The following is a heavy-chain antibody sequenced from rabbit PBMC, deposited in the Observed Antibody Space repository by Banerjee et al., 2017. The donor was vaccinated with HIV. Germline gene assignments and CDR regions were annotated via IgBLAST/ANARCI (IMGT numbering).Heavy chain of an antibody. D-gene: IGHD1-1*01. CDR2: IYAGNSVGT. CDR1: GFDFSSNA. Sequence: QEQLEESGGGLVQPEGSLTLTCTASGFDFSSNAMSWVRQAPGKGLEWIACIYAGNSVGTYYASWAKGRFTISKTSSTTVTLQMTSLTAADTATYFCARSTPYVSGSAYYPYAFNLWGPGTLVTVS. J-gene: IGHJ4*01. V-gene: IGHV1S45*01. CDR3: ARSTPYVSGSAYYPYAFNL.